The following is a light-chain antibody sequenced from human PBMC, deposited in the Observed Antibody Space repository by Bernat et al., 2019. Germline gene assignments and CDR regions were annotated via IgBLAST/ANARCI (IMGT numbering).Light chain of an antibody. CDR3: QAWDRGSLV. CDR1: KLGDKI. CDR2: QDH. V-gene: IGLV3-1*01. Sequence: SYELTQTPSVSVSPGQTATISCSGDKLGDKIVSWYQQKAGQAPVLVIYQDHKRPSGIPERFSGSNYGNTATLTVGRTQPIDEADYYCQAWDRGSLVFGGGTKLTVL. J-gene: IGLJ2*01.